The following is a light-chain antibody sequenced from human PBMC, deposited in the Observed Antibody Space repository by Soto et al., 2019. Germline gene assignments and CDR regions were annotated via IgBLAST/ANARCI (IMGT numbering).Light chain of an antibody. Sequence: DIPMTQPPSTLSASFGERVTITCRASQNVTTWLAWYQHKPGKAPKLLLYDVSNLESGVPSRFSGSGSGTEFTLTISSLQSDDFATYFCQQYDSYRTFGQGTKVDI. J-gene: IGKJ1*01. CDR1: QNVTTW. CDR3: QQYDSYRT. V-gene: IGKV1-5*01. CDR2: DVS.